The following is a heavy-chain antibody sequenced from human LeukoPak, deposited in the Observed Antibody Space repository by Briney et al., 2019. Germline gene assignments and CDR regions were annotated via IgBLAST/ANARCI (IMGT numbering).Heavy chain of an antibody. CDR2: INPNSGAT. V-gene: IGHV1-2*02. Sequence: APVKVSCKASGYTFTGYYLFWVRQAPGQGLEWMGWINPNSGATKYAQKFQGRVTLTRDTSIRTTYMELSSLRSDDTAVYYCARDERYSYGDNHYPDLGFWGQGTPVTVSS. CDR1: GYTFTGYY. CDR3: ARDERYSYGDNHYPDLGF. D-gene: IGHD4/OR15-4a*01. J-gene: IGHJ4*02.